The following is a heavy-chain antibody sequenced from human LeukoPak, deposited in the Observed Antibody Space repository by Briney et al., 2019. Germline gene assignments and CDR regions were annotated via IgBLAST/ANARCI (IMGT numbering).Heavy chain of an antibody. CDR1: GFTFTNYA. J-gene: IGHJ4*02. CDR2: VSGSGDTT. CDR3: AKVRSSSAYSCYNY. D-gene: IGHD2-15*01. Sequence: PGGSLRLSCAASGFTFTNYAMTWVRQAPGKGLEWVSTVSGSGDTTYYADSVEGRFTVSRDDSKNTLYLQMNSLRAEDTAVYYCAKVRSSSAYSCYNYWGQGTLVTVSS. V-gene: IGHV3-23*01.